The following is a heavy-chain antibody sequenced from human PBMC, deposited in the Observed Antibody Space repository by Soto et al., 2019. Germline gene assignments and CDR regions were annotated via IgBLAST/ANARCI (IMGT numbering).Heavy chain of an antibody. Sequence: GASVKVSCKASGYTFTSYGISWVRQAPGQGLEWMGWISAYNGNTNYAQKLQGRVTMTTDTSTSTAYMELRSLRSDDTAVYYCARDPSPLIYSRDWFDPWGQGTLVTVSS. CDR1: GYTFTSYG. CDR3: ARDPSPLIYSRDWFDP. CDR2: ISAYNGNT. J-gene: IGHJ5*02. V-gene: IGHV1-18*01. D-gene: IGHD4-4*01.